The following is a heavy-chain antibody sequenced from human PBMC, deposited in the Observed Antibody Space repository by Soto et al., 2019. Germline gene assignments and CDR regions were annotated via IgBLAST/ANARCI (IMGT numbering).Heavy chain of an antibody. Sequence: QVQLVESGGGVVQPGRSLRLSCAASGFTFSNYGMHWVRQAPGKGLEWVAVISYDGSNKYYADSVKGRFTISRDNSKNTLYLQRNSLRAEDTAVYYCSKGSHQLLWGWFDPWGQGTLVTVSS. CDR2: ISYDGSNK. J-gene: IGHJ5*02. D-gene: IGHD2-2*01. V-gene: IGHV3-30*18. CDR3: SKGSHQLLWGWFDP. CDR1: GFTFSNYG.